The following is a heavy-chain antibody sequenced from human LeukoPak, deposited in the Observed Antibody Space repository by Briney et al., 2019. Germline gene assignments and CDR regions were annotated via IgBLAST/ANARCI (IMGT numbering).Heavy chain of an antibody. CDR3: ARTSDYSGTDY. Sequence: GASVKVSCKVSGYTLTELSMHWVRQATGQGLEWMGWLRPNRGNTGIAQKFQGRVTMTRNTSISTAYMELSSLRSEDTAVYYCARTSDYSGTDYWGQGTLVTVSS. CDR1: GYTLTELS. J-gene: IGHJ4*02. CDR2: LRPNRGNT. V-gene: IGHV1-8*01. D-gene: IGHD3-22*01.